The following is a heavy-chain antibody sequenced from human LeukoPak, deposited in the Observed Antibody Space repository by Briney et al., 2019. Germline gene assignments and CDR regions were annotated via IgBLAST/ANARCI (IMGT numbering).Heavy chain of an antibody. CDR1: GYTFTSNY. Sequence: ASVKVSCKASGYTFTSNYIQWVRQAPGQGLEWMGMIYPRDGSTSYAQKFQGRVTVTRDTPTSTVHMELSGLRSEDTAVYYCARDQEGFDYWGQGTLVTVSS. J-gene: IGHJ4*02. CDR2: IYPRDGST. CDR3: ARDQEGFDY. V-gene: IGHV1-46*01.